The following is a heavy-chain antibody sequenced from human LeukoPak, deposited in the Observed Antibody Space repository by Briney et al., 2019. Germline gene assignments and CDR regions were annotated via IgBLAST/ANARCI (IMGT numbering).Heavy chain of an antibody. CDR2: IIPIFGTA. CDR1: GGTFSSYA. V-gene: IGHV1-69*13. J-gene: IGHJ3*02. Sequence: SVKVSCKASGGTFSSYAISWVRQAPGQGLEWMGGIIPIFGTANYAQKFQGRVTITADESTSTAYMELSSLRSEDTAVYYCARGKNDLWSGYYYDAFDIWGQGTMVTVSS. D-gene: IGHD3-3*01. CDR3: ARGKNDLWSGYYYDAFDI.